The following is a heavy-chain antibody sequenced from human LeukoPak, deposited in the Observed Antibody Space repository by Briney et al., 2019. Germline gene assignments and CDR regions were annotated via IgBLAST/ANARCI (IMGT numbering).Heavy chain of an antibody. J-gene: IGHJ4*02. CDR2: IWYDGSNK. D-gene: IGHD2-15*01. Sequence: PGRSLRLSCAASGFTFSSYGMHWVRQAPGKGLEWVAVIWYDGSNKYYADSVKGRFTISRDNSKNTLYLQMNSLRAEDTAVYYCARDLLGYCSGGSCYSHYWGQGTLVTVSS. CDR1: GFTFSSYG. V-gene: IGHV3-33*01. CDR3: ARDLLGYCSGGSCYSHY.